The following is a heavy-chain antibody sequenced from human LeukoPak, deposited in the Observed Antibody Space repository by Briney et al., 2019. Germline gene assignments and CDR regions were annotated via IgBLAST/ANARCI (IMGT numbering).Heavy chain of an antibody. CDR2: IYTSGST. J-gene: IGHJ5*02. CDR1: GGSISSYY. Sequence: SETLSLTCTVSGGSISSYYWSWNRQPAGKGLEWIGHIYTSGSTNYNPSLKSRVTMSVDTSKNQSSLKLSSVTAADTAVYYCARGVYYYDSSGYYVGTHDPWGQGTLVTVSS. V-gene: IGHV4-4*07. D-gene: IGHD3-22*01. CDR3: ARGVYYYDSSGYYVGTHDP.